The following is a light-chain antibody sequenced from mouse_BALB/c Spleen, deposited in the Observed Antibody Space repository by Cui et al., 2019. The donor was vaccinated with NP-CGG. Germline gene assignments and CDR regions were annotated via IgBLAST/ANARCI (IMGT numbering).Light chain of an antibody. CDR3: ALWYSNHWV. Sequence: VVVTHESAVTTSPGETVTLTCRSSTGAITTSNYANWVQEKPDHLFSGLIGGTNNRAPGVPARFSGSLIGDKAALTITGAQTEDEAIYFCALWYSNHWVFGGGTKLTVL. CDR1: TGAITTSNY. V-gene: IGLV1*01. CDR2: GTN. J-gene: IGLJ1*01.